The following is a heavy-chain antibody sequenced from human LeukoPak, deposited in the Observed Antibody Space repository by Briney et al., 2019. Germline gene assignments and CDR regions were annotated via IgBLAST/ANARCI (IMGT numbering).Heavy chain of an antibody. D-gene: IGHD5-24*01. CDR1: GGSITSYY. V-gene: IGHV4-59*01. CDR3: AREDGSTSSFDY. J-gene: IGHJ4*02. CDR2: IYYSGNT. Sequence: SETLSLTCTVAGGSITSYYWSWIRQPPGKGLEWIGYIYYSGNTNYNPSLKSRVTISVDTSKNQFSLKLSSVTAADTAVYYCAREDGSTSSFDYWGQGTLVTVSS.